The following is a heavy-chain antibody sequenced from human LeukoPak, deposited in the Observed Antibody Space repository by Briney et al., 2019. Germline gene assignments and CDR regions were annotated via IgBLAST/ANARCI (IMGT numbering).Heavy chain of an antibody. CDR1: GGSLSSSSYY. Sequence: SETLSLTCTVSGGSLSSSSYYWGWIRQPPGKGLEWIGSIYYSGSTYYNPSLKSRVTISVDTSKNQFSLKLSSVTAADTAVYYCARGIEVVVAAKDAFDIWGQGTMVTVSS. CDR2: IYYSGST. V-gene: IGHV4-39*07. D-gene: IGHD2-15*01. CDR3: ARGIEVVVAAKDAFDI. J-gene: IGHJ3*02.